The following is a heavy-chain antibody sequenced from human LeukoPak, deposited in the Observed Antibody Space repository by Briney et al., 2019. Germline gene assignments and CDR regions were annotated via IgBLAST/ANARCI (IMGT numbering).Heavy chain of an antibody. V-gene: IGHV4-4*07. D-gene: IGHD3-10*01. Sequence: SETLSLTCTVSGGSISSYYWSWIRQPAGKGLEWIGRIYTSGSTNYNPSLKSRVTMSVDTYKNQFSLKLSSVTAADTAVYYCARDSTGYYGSGSYFTYYFDYWGQGTLVTVSS. J-gene: IGHJ4*02. CDR1: GGSISSYY. CDR3: ARDSTGYYGSGSYFTYYFDY. CDR2: IYTSGST.